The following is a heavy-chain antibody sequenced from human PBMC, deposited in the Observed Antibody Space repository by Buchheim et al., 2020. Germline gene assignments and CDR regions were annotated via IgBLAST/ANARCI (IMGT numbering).Heavy chain of an antibody. V-gene: IGHV4-61*02. CDR1: GGSISSGSYY. Sequence: QVQLQESGPGLVKPSQTLSLTCTVSGGSISSGSYYWSWIRQPAGKGLEWIGRIYTSGSTNYNPSLKSRVTISVDTPKNKFSLKLSSVTAADTAVYYCAREGRNWSLMRTESPFDYWGQGTL. CDR3: AREGRNWSLMRTESPFDY. J-gene: IGHJ4*02. D-gene: IGHD1-20*01. CDR2: IYTSGST.